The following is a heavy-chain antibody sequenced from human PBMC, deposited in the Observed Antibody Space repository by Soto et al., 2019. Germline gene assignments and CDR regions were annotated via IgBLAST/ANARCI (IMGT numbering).Heavy chain of an antibody. CDR2: IIPIFGTA. CDR3: ARDMGYSGYDFNWFDP. CDR1: GGTFSSYA. D-gene: IGHD5-12*01. Sequence: ASVKVSCKASGGTFSSYAISWVRQAPGQGLEWMGGIIPIFGTANYAQKFQGRVTITADESTSTAYMELSSLRSEDTAVYYCARDMGYSGYDFNWFDPWGQGTLVTVSS. V-gene: IGHV1-69*13. J-gene: IGHJ5*02.